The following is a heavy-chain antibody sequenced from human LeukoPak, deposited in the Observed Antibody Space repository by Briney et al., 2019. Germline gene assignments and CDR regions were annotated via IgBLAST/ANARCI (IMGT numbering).Heavy chain of an antibody. CDR3: STDAGYSSRWYNY. V-gene: IGHV3-15*01. J-gene: IGHJ4*02. CDR2: IKSKSDGGTT. CDR1: GFTFSSAY. D-gene: IGHD6-13*01. Sequence: PGGSLRLSCAASGFTFSSAYMSWVRQAPGKGLEWIGRIKSKSDGGTTDYAAPVKGRFIISRDDSEKTLYLQMYGLKTEDTAVYYCSTDAGYSSRWYNYWGQGILVTVSS.